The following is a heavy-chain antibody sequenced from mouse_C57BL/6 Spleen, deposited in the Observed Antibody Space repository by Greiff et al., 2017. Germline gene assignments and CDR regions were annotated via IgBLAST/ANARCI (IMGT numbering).Heavy chain of an antibody. J-gene: IGHJ2*01. D-gene: IGHD2-2*01. CDR2: IDPEDGDT. Sequence: VQLKQSGAELVRPGASVKLSCTASGFNIKDYYMHWVKQRPEQGLEWIGRIDPEDGDTEYAPKFQGKATLTADTSSNTAYLQLSSLTSEDTAVYYCTTVVTVSNFDYWGQGTTLTVSS. V-gene: IGHV14-1*01. CDR1: GFNIKDYY. CDR3: TTVVTVSNFDY.